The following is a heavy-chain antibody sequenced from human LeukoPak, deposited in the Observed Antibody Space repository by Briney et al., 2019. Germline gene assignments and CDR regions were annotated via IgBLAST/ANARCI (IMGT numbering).Heavy chain of an antibody. J-gene: IGHJ6*02. Sequence: GASVKVSCKGSGYTFTSYDINWVRQATGQGGEWMGWMNPNSGNTGYAQKFQGRVTMTMNTSLSTAYMELSSLSSEDTAVYYCARADNGYSYGPVLYYGMDVWGQGTTVTVSS. CDR2: MNPNSGNT. CDR1: GYTFTSYD. D-gene: IGHD5-18*01. V-gene: IGHV1-8*01. CDR3: ARADNGYSYGPVLYYGMDV.